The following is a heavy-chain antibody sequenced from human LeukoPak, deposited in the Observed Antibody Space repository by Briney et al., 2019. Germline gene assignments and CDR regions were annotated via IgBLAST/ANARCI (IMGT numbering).Heavy chain of an antibody. Sequence: PGRSLRLSCAASGFTFDDYAMHWVRQAPGKGLEWVSGISWNSGSIGYADSVKGRFTISRDNAKNSLYLQMNSLRAEDTALYYCAKDSMYDSSGYPFDYWGQGTLVTVSS. CDR2: ISWNSGSI. CDR3: AKDSMYDSSGYPFDY. V-gene: IGHV3-9*01. J-gene: IGHJ4*02. CDR1: GFTFDDYA. D-gene: IGHD3-22*01.